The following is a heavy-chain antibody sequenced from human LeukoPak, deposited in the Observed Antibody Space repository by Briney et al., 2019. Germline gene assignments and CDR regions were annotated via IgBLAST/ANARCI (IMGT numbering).Heavy chain of an antibody. CDR2: ISPGDSDT. Sequence: GESLKISSKGSGYSVTTYRIGWVRQMPGKGLEWMGVISPGDSDTRYSPSFQGQVTISADKSISTAYLQWSSLKASDTAMYYCARHLDDSSGYYYRTMYYFDYWGQGTLVTVSS. CDR1: GYSVTTYR. V-gene: IGHV5-51*01. CDR3: ARHLDDSSGYYYRTMYYFDY. D-gene: IGHD3-22*01. J-gene: IGHJ4*02.